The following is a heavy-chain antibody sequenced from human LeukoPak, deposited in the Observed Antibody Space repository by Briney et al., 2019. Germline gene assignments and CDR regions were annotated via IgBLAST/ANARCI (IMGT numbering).Heavy chain of an antibody. CDR1: GFTFSSYA. CDR2: ISYDGSNK. V-gene: IGHV3-30-3*01. CDR3: ARDYDILSDFDY. Sequence: GRSLRLSCAASGFTFSSYAMHWVRQAPGKGLEWVAVISYDGSNKYYADSVKGRFTISRDNSKNTLYLQMNSLRAEDTAVYYCARDYDILSDFDYWGQGTLVTVSS. J-gene: IGHJ4*02. D-gene: IGHD3-9*01.